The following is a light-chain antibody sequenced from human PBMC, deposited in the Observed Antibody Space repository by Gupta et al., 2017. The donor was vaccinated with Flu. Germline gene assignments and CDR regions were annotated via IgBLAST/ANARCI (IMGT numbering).Light chain of an antibody. V-gene: IGKV1-5*03. CDR3: QQYNTYPYT. CDR1: QNINRC. CDR2: KTS. J-gene: IGKJ2*01. Sequence: DIQMTQSPSTLSASVGDRVTITCRASQNINRCVAWYQQKPGKAPKLLLYKTSNLESGVPSRFSGGGAGTDFSLSISSLQPEDIATYYCQQYNTYPYTFGQGTKLEI.